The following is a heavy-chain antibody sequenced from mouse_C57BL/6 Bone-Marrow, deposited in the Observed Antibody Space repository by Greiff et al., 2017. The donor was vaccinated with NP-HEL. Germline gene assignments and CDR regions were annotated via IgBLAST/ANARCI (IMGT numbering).Heavy chain of an antibody. CDR1: GYSFTGYY. CDR3: ARSPYGYFDV. V-gene: IGHV1-42*01. J-gene: IGHJ1*03. CDR2: INPSTGGT. Sequence: VQLKQSGPELVKPGASVKISCKASGYSFTGYYMNWVKQSPEKSLEWIGEINPSTGGTTYNQKFKAKATLTVDKSSSTAYMQLKSLTSEDSAVYYCARSPYGYFDVWGTGTTVTVSS.